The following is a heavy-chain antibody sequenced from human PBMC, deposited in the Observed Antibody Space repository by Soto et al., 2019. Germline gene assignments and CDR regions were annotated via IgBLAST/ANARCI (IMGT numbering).Heavy chain of an antibody. V-gene: IGHV1-46*01. CDR1: GYTFTSYY. J-gene: IGHJ6*02. D-gene: IGHD1-26*01. CDR2: INPSGGST. Sequence: GASVKVSCKASGYTFTSYYMHWVRQAPGQGLEWMGIINPSGGSTSYAQKFQGRVTMTRDTSTSTVYMELSSLRSEDTAVYYCARTTWELLLSYYYGMDVWGQGTTVTVSS. CDR3: ARTTWELLLSYYYGMDV.